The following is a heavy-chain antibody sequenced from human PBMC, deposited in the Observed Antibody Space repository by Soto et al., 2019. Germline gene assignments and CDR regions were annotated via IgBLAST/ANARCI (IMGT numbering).Heavy chain of an antibody. D-gene: IGHD2-2*01. CDR2: IWYDGSNK. CDR1: GFTFSSYG. V-gene: IGHV3-33*01. Sequence: QVQLVESGGGVVQPGRSLRLSCAASGFTFSSYGMHWVRQAPGKGLEWVAVIWYDGSNKYYADSVKGRFTISRDNSKNTLYLKMNSLRAEDTAVYYCAREWIVVVPAASYYGMDVWGQGTTVTVSS. J-gene: IGHJ6*02. CDR3: AREWIVVVPAASYYGMDV.